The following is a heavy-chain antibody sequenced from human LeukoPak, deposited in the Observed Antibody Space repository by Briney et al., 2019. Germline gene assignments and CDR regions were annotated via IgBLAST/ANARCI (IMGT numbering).Heavy chain of an antibody. D-gene: IGHD3-22*01. CDR3: ARETRITMIVVALDGAFDI. Sequence: RPGGSLRLSCAASGFTFSSYWMHWVRQAPGKGLVWVSRINSDGSSTSYADSVKGRFTISRDNAKNTLYLQMNSLRAEDTAVYYCARETRITMIVVALDGAFDIWGQGTMVTVSS. V-gene: IGHV3-74*01. CDR1: GFTFSSYW. J-gene: IGHJ3*02. CDR2: INSDGSST.